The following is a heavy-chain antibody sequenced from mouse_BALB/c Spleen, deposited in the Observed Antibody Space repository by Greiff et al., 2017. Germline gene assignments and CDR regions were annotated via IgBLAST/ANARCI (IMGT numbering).Heavy chain of an antibody. CDR3: ARGKTWFAY. CDR2: ISSGGST. J-gene: IGHJ3*01. CDR1: GFTFSSYA. V-gene: IGHV5-6-5*01. Sequence: EVQLQESGGGLVKPGGSLKLSCAASGFTFSSYAMSWVRQTPEKRLEWVASISSGGSTYYPDSVKGRFTISRDNARNLLYLQMSSLRSEDTAMYYCARGKTWFAYWGQGTLVTVSA.